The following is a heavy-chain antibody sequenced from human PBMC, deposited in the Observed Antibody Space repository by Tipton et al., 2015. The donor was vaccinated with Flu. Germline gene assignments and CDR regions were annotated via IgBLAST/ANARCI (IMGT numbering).Heavy chain of an antibody. V-gene: IGHV4-59*01. D-gene: IGHD1-26*01. CDR2: IYYSGST. CDR3: ARTLGGGSYLGWVDYYYGMDV. Sequence: LRLSCTVSGGSISSYYWSWIRQPPGKGLEWIGYIYYSGSTNYNPSLKSRVTISVDTSKNQFSLKLSSVTAADTAVYYCARTLGGGSYLGWVDYYYGMDVWGQGTTVTVSS. CDR1: GGSISSYY. J-gene: IGHJ6*02.